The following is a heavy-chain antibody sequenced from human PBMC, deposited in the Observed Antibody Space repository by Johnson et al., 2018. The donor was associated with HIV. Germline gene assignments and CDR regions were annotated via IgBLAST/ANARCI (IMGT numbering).Heavy chain of an antibody. Sequence: QVQLVESGGGVVQPGRSLRLSCAASGFTFSSYAMHWVRQAPGKGLEWVAVISYDGSNKYYADSVKGRFTISRDNSKNTLYLQMNSLRAEDTAVYYCARVGRLPSTFDIWGQGTMVNVSS. V-gene: IGHV3-30*04. D-gene: IGHD3-16*01. CDR1: GFTFSSYA. J-gene: IGHJ3*02. CDR3: ARVGRLPSTFDI. CDR2: ISYDGSNK.